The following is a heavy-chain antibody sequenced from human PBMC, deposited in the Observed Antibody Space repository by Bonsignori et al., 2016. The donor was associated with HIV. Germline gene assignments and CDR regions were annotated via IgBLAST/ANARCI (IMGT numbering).Heavy chain of an antibody. D-gene: IGHD5-18*01. Sequence: WVRQAPGQGLEWMGIINPSGDTASYPQKFQGRVTMTRDTSASTVYMELSSLRSQDTAVYYCARGQLLLRGHFDYWGQGTLVTVSS. CDR2: INPSGDTA. CDR3: ARGQLLLRGHFDY. V-gene: IGHV1-46*01. J-gene: IGHJ4*02.